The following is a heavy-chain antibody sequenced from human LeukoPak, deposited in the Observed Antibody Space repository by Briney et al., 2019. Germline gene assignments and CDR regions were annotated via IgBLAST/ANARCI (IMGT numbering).Heavy chain of an antibody. CDR2: IYYSGST. CDR1: GGSISSYY. V-gene: IGHV4-59*12. Sequence: SETLSLTCTVSGGSISSYYWSWIRQPPGKGLEWIGSIYYSGSTYYNPSLKSRVTISVDTSKNQFSLKLSSVTAADTAVYYCARDMLVANQNFDYWGQGTLVTVSS. CDR3: ARDMLVANQNFDY. J-gene: IGHJ4*02. D-gene: IGHD5-12*01.